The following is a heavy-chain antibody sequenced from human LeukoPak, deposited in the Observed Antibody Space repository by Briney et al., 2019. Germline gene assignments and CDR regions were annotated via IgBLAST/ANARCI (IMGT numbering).Heavy chain of an antibody. CDR1: RYTFTSYD. D-gene: IGHD5-24*01. CDR3: ARAELRWLQKDLGDS. J-gene: IGHJ4*02. V-gene: IGHV1-8*01. Sequence: ASVKVSCKASRYTFTSYDISWVRQATGQGLEWLGWMNPNSGNTGYAQKFQGRVTMTRNTSISTAYMELSSLRSEDTAMYYCARAELRWLQKDLGDSWGQGTPVTVSS. CDR2: MNPNSGNT.